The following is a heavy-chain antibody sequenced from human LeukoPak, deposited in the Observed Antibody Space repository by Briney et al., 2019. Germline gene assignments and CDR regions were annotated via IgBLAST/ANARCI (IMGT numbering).Heavy chain of an antibody. J-gene: IGHJ4*02. CDR3: ASGESYYLEN. V-gene: IGHV3-66*01. CDR1: QFY. CDR2: IYSGGST. D-gene: IGHD1-26*01. Sequence: PGGSLRLSCAASQFYMNWVRQAPGKGPEWVSTIYSGGSTYYADSVKGRFIISRDNSKNTLYLQMNSLRAEDTAVYYCASGESYYLENWGQGTLVTVSS.